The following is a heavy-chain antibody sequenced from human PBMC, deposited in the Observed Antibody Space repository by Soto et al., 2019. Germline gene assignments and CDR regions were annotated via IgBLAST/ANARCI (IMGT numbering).Heavy chain of an antibody. CDR2: IIPIFGTA. J-gene: IGHJ4*02. V-gene: IGHV1-69*13. CDR3: ARDPPKYYYDSSGFVPSFDY. CDR1: GGTFSSYA. D-gene: IGHD3-22*01. Sequence: SVKVSCKASGGTFSSYAISWVRQAPGQGLEWMGGIIPIFGTANYAQKFQGRVTITADESTSTAYMELSSLRSEDTAVYYCARDPPKYYYDSSGFVPSFDYWGQGTLVTVSS.